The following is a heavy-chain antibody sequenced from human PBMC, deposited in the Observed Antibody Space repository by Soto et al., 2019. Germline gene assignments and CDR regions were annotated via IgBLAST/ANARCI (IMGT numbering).Heavy chain of an antibody. CDR2: MNPNSGNT. CDR1: GYTFTSYD. V-gene: IGHV1-8*01. Sequence: ASVKVSCKASGYTFTSYDINWVRQATGQGLEWMGWMNPNSGNTGYAQKFQGRVTMTRNTSISTAYMELSSLRSEDTAVYYCARWPDGYYYYGMDVWGQGTTVTVSS. CDR3: ARWPDGYYYYGMDV. J-gene: IGHJ6*02.